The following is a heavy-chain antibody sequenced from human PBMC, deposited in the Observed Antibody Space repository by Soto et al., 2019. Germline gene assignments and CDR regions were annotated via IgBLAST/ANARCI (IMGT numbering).Heavy chain of an antibody. V-gene: IGHV4-34*01. D-gene: IGHD3-10*01. CDR3: ARFNYGSGLLVY. J-gene: IGHJ4*02. CDR2: INHSGST. Sequence: SETLSLTCAVYGGSFSGYYWSWIRQPPGKGLEWIGEINHSGSTNYNPSLKSRVTISVDTSKNQFSLKLSSVTAADTAVYYCARFNYGSGLLVYWGQGTLVTVSS. CDR1: GGSFSGYY.